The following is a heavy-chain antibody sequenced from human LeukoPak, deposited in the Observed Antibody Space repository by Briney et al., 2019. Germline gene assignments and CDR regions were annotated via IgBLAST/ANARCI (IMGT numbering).Heavy chain of an antibody. D-gene: IGHD2-21*02. CDR1: GFTVSSNY. CDR3: ARDGSRGNLVTAPDF. V-gene: IGHV3-66*01. Sequence: GGSLRLSCAASGFTVSSNYMSWVRQAPGKGLEWVSAIYSGGSTYYADSVKGRFTISRDNAKNSLYLQMNSLRAEDTAVYYCARDGSRGNLVTAPDFWGQGTLVTVSS. J-gene: IGHJ4*02. CDR2: IYSGGST.